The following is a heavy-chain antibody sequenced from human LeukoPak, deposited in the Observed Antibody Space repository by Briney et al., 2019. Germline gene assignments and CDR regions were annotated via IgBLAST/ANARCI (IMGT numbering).Heavy chain of an antibody. CDR1: GFALSSYW. CDR3: ASLAKPFDH. Sequence: HAGGSLRLSCAASGFALSSYWMHWVRQAPGKGLVWVSDINSDGSVTNYADSVKGRFTIPRDNAKSTLYLQRNSLRVEDTAVYYCASLAKPFDHWGQGTLVTVSS. CDR2: INSDGSVT. V-gene: IGHV3-74*01. D-gene: IGHD1-14*01. J-gene: IGHJ4*02.